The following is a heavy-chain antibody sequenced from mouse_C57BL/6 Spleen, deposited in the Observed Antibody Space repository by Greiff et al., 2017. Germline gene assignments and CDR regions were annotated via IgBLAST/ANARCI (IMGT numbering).Heavy chain of an antibody. CDR2: IDPSDSDT. V-gene: IGHV1-52*01. J-gene: IGHJ1*03. D-gene: IGHD2-4*01. CDR1: GYTFTSYW. Sequence: VQLQQPGAELVRPGSSVKLSCKASGYTFTSYWMHWVKQRPIQGLEWIGNIDPSDSDTHYNQKFKDKATLTVDKSSSTAYMQLSSLTSEDSAVYYCARRGCYDYGDWYFDVWGTGTTVTVSS. CDR3: ARRGCYDYGDWYFDV.